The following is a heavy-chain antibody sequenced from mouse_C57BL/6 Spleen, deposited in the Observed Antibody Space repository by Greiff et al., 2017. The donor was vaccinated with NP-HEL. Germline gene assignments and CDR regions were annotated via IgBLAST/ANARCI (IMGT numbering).Heavy chain of an antibody. CDR2: INPNNGGT. CDR3: ARNTYYSNYEHAWFAY. V-gene: IGHV1-26*01. Sequence: VQLQQSGPELVKPGASVKISCKASGYTFTDYYMNWVKQSHGKSLEWIGDINPNNGGTSYNQKFKGKATLTVDKSSSTAYMELRSLTSEDSAVYYCARNTYYSNYEHAWFAYWGQGTLVTVSA. CDR1: GYTFTDYY. D-gene: IGHD2-5*01. J-gene: IGHJ3*01.